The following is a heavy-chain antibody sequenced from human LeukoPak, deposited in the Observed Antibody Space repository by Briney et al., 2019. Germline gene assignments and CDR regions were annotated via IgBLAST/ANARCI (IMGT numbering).Heavy chain of an antibody. CDR3: ARADCSSTSCYFQDAFDI. CDR1: GGSISSGSYY. D-gene: IGHD2-2*01. V-gene: IGHV4-61*09. Sequence: SETLSLTCTVSGGSISSGSYYWSWIRQPAGKGLEWIGHIYTSGSTNYNPSLKSRVTISVDTSKNQFSLKLSSVTAADTAVCYCARADCSSTSCYFQDAFDIWGQGTMVTVSS. CDR2: IYTSGST. J-gene: IGHJ3*02.